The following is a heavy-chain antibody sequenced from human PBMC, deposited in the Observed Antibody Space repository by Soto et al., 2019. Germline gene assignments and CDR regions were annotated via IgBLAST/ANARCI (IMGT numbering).Heavy chain of an antibody. J-gene: IGHJ4*02. D-gene: IGHD3-3*01. CDR2: ISRKNETI. CDR1: GFSFDDYA. Sequence: SLRLSCAASGFSFDDYAMHWVRQAPGKGLEWVSIISRKNETIVYADSVKGRFTISRDSAKKSLYLQMNSLRPEDTALYYCAKDRGFLDGIDYWGQGTPVTVSS. CDR3: AKDRGFLDGIDY. V-gene: IGHV3-9*01.